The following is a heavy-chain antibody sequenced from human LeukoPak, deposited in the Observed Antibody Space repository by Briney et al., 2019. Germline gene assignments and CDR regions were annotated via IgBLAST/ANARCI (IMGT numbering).Heavy chain of an antibody. J-gene: IGHJ4*02. CDR2: IRYSGIT. CDR3: ARLPDVSGWPFDY. CDR1: DDSISRDF. D-gene: IGHD6-19*01. Sequence: SETLSLTCTASDDSISRDFWTWIRQPPGKGLEWIGYIRYSGITEYNPSLKSRVTISIQTSKNPFSLKLTSVTAADTAIYYCARLPDVSGWPFDYWGQGILVTVSS. V-gene: IGHV4-59*01.